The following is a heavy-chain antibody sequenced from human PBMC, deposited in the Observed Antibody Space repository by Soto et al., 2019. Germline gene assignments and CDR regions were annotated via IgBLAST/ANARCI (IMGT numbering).Heavy chain of an antibody. V-gene: IGHV1-3*01. J-gene: IGHJ4*02. CDR1: GYTFTSYA. Sequence: QVQLVQSGAEVKKPGASVKVSCKASGYTFTSYAMHWVRQAPGQRLEWMGWINAGNGNTKYSQKFQGRVTITRDTSASTPHTELSSLKPEDTAVYYCERGPGGPDGPGDYWGQGTLVTVSS. CDR2: INAGNGNT. CDR3: ERGPGGPDGPGDY. D-gene: IGHD2-15*01.